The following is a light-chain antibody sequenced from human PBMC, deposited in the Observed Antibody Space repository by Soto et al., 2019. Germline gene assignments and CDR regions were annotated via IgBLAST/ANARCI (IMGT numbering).Light chain of an antibody. CDR3: QQRSDWPST. Sequence: EIVLTQSRATLSLSPGERATLSCRATQSVRRYLAWYQQKPGQAPRLLIYDASNRAPGIPARFSGSGSGTDVTLTISSLEPEDFAVYYCQQRSDWPSTFGGGTKLQIK. J-gene: IGKJ4*01. CDR1: QSVRRY. CDR2: DAS. V-gene: IGKV3-11*01.